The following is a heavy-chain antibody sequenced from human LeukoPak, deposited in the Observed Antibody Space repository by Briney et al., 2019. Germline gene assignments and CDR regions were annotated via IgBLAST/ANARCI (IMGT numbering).Heavy chain of an antibody. Sequence: GGSLRLSCAASGFTFSSYAMSWVRQAPGKGLEWVSTISGSGYSTYYADSVKGRFTISRDNSKNTLYLQMNSLRAEDTAVYYCAKDNTGYYGSGSYYYNWFDPWGQGTLVTVSS. V-gene: IGHV3-23*01. D-gene: IGHD3-10*01. J-gene: IGHJ5*02. CDR3: AKDNTGYYGSGSYYYNWFDP. CDR2: ISGSGYST. CDR1: GFTFSSYA.